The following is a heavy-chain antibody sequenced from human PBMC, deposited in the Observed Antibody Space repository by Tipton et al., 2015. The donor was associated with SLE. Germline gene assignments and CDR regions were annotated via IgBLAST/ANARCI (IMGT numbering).Heavy chain of an antibody. J-gene: IGHJ3*02. CDR1: GGSIRSYY. CDR2: IYYSGTT. Sequence: GLVKPSGTLSLTCTVSGGSIRSYYWNWIRQPPGKGLEWIGYIYYSGTTYYNPSLKSRVTISLDTSKDQFSLKLSSVTAADTAVYYCARARMALDIWGQGTVVIVSS. V-gene: IGHV4-59*12. CDR3: ARARMALDI.